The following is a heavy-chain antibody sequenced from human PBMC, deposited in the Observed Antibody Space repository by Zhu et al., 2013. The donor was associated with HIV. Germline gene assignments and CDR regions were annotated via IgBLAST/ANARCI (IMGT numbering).Heavy chain of an antibody. V-gene: IGHV1-69*12. Sequence: QVQLVQSGAEVKKPGSSVKVSCKASGGTSSSYAISWVRQAPGQGLEWMGWIIPIFGIANYAQKFQGRVTITADESTSTAYMELSSLRSEDTAVYYCARDPTTVVTPVYMDVVGKGPRVTV. CDR1: GGTSSSYA. D-gene: IGHD4-17*01. J-gene: IGHJ6*03. CDR3: ARDPTTVVTPVYMDV. CDR2: IIPIFGIA.